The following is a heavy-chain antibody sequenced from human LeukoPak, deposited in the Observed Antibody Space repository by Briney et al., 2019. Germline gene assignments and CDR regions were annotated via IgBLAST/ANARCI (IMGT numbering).Heavy chain of an antibody. J-gene: IGHJ4*02. CDR3: ARSYCSSTSCSPDY. D-gene: IGHD2-2*01. CDR2: INWNGGST. Sequence: GGSLRLSCAASGFTFDDYGMSWVRHAPGKGLEWVSGINWNGGSTGYADSVKGRFTISRDNAKNSLYLQMNSLRAEDTALYHCARSYCSSTSCSPDYWGQGTLVTVSS. V-gene: IGHV3-20*01. CDR1: GFTFDDYG.